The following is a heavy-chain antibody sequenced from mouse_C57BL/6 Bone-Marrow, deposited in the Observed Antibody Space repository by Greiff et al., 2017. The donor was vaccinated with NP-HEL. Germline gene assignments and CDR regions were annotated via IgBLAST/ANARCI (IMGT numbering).Heavy chain of an antibody. V-gene: IGHV1-31*01. J-gene: IGHJ2*01. CDR2: IYPYNGGS. Sequence: EVKLQESGPELVKPGASVKISCKASGYSFTGYYMHWVKQSHGNILDWIGYIYPYNGGSSYNQKFKGKATLTVDKSSSTAYMELRSLTSEDSAVYYCARTLITTVVSTDWGQGTTLTVSS. CDR1: GYSFTGYY. CDR3: ARTLITTVVSTD. D-gene: IGHD1-1*01.